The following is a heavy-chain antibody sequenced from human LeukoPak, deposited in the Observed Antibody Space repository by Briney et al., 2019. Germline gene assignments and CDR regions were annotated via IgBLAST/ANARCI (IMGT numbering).Heavy chain of an antibody. CDR1: GVSVSSGSYY. J-gene: IGHJ6*02. Sequence: SETLSLTCTVSGVSVSSGSYYWSWIRQPPGKGLEWIGYIYYSGSTNYNPSLKSRVTISVDTSRNQFSLKLSSVTAAATAMYXCARDRHXSSWYRGXYYYXXGMXVWGQG. D-gene: IGHD6-13*01. CDR3: ARDRHXSSWYRGXYYYXXGMXV. CDR2: IYYSGST. V-gene: IGHV4-61*01.